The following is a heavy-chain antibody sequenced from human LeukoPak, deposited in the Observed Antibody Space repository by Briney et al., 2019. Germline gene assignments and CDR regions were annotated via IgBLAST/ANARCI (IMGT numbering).Heavy chain of an antibody. V-gene: IGHV3-7*04. CDR2: IKQDGSKK. D-gene: IGHD5-24*01. J-gene: IGHJ4*02. CDR1: GFTFNNHW. CDR3: TRVGYIDEGIDY. Sequence: GGSLRLSCAASGFTFNNHWMSWVRQAPGKGLEWVANIKQDGSKKSYVDSVKGRFTISRDNAKNSLYLQMNSLRAEDTAIYYCTRVGYIDEGIDYWGQGTLVTVSS.